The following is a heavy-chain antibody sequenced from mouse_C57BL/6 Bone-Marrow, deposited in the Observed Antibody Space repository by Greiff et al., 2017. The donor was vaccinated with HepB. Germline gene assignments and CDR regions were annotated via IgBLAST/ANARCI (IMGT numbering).Heavy chain of an antibody. D-gene: IGHD2-5*01. CDR3: TKNSNYDAY. CDR1: GYTFTSYW. V-gene: IGHV1-5*01. Sequence: VQLQQSGTVLARPGASVKMSCKTSGYTFTSYWMHWVKQRPGQGLEWIGAIYPGNSDTSYNQKFKGKAKLTAVTSASTAYMELSSLTNEDSAVYYCTKNSNYDAYWGQGTLVTVSA. CDR2: IYPGNSDT. J-gene: IGHJ3*01.